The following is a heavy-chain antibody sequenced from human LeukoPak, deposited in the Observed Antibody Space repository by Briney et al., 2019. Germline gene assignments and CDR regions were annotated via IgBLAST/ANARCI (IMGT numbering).Heavy chain of an antibody. CDR3: ARSLPGWRTGMDY. CDR2: ISSSGDSI. Sequence: SGGSLRLSCAASGFTFSSYEMNWVRQAPGKGLEWASYISSSGDSIYYADSVKGRFTMSRDNAKNSMYLQMNSLRAEDTGVYYCARSLPGWRTGMDYWGQGTLVTVSS. J-gene: IGHJ4*02. CDR1: GFTFSSYE. V-gene: IGHV3-48*03. D-gene: IGHD2-8*02.